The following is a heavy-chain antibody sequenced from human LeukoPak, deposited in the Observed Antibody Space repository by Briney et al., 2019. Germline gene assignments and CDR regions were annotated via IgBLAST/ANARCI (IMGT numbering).Heavy chain of an antibody. Sequence: GASVKVSCKASGYTFTAYSLHWVRQAPGQRLEWMGGIIPIFGTANYAQKLQGRVTMTTDTSTSTAYMELRSLRSDDTAVYYCARFLGGHSGYHSRDWGQGTLVTVSS. D-gene: IGHD5-12*01. V-gene: IGHV1-69*05. CDR3: ARFLGGHSGYHSRD. J-gene: IGHJ4*02. CDR1: GYTFTAYS. CDR2: IIPIFGTA.